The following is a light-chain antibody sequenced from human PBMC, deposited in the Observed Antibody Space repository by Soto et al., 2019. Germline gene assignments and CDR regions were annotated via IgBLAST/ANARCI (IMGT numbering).Light chain of an antibody. J-gene: IGKJ1*01. V-gene: IGKV3-15*01. CDR3: QHYNNWPRT. CDR2: GAS. CDR1: QSVSSN. Sequence: EIVMTQSPATLSVSPGERATLSCRASQSVSSNLAWYQQKPGQAPRLLIYGASTRATGIPARISGSGSGTEFTLPISSLQSEDSAVYYCQHYNNWPRTFGQGTKVEIK.